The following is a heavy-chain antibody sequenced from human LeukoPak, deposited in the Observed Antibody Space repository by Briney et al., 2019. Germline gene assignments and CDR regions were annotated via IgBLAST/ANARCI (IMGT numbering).Heavy chain of an antibody. D-gene: IGHD3-16*02. CDR3: ASQRLTVWGSYRYLDY. CDR2: ISSSGSTI. CDR1: GFTFSSYE. J-gene: IGHJ4*02. Sequence: TGGSLRLSCAASGFTFSSYEMNWVRQAPGKGLEWVSYISSSGSTIYYADSVKGRFTISRDNAKNSLYLQMNSLRAEDTAVYCCASQRLTVWGSYRYLDYWGQGTLVTVSS. V-gene: IGHV3-48*03.